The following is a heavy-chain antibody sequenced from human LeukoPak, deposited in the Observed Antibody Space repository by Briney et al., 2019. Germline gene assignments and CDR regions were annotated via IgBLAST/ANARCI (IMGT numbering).Heavy chain of an antibody. J-gene: IGHJ4*02. Sequence: GGSLRLSCAASGFPFSTYAMSWVRQAPGKGLEWVSSIRGSDGSTYHADSVKGRFAISRDNSKNTLYLQMNSLRAEDTAVYYCAKDVYGDYGGLDYWGQGTLVTVPS. V-gene: IGHV3-23*01. CDR2: IRGSDGST. D-gene: IGHD4-17*01. CDR3: AKDVYGDYGGLDY. CDR1: GFPFSTYA.